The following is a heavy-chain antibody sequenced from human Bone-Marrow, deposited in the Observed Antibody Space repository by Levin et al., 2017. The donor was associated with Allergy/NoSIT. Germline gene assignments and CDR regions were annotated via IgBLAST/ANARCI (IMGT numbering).Heavy chain of an antibody. CDR3: ARDPPNCSSTSCYYYYYMDV. Sequence: GASVKVSCKASGYTFTGYYMHWVRQAPGQGLEWMGRINPNSGGTNYAQKFQGRVTMTRDTSISTAYMELSRLRSDDTAVYYCARDPPNCSSTSCYYYYYMDVWGKGTTVTVSS. CDR1: GYTFTGYY. J-gene: IGHJ6*03. CDR2: INPNSGGT. V-gene: IGHV1-2*06. D-gene: IGHD2-2*01.